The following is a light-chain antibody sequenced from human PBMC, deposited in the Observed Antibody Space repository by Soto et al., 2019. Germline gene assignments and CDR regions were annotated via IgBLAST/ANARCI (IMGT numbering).Light chain of an antibody. CDR1: QRISSRY. J-gene: IGKJ2*01. CDR2: GAS. Sequence: EIVLTQSPGTLYLSPGERATLSCRASQRISSRYLAWYQQKPGQAPRLLISGASTRATGIPDRFSGSGSGTDFTLTISRLEPEDFAVYFCQRYGSSPTFTFGQRTKVDIK. CDR3: QRYGSSPTFT. V-gene: IGKV3-20*01.